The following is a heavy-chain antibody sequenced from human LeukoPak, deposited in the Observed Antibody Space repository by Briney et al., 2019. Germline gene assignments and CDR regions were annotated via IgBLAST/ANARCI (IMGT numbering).Heavy chain of an antibody. CDR1: GFTFSSYG. V-gene: IGHV3-23*01. Sequence: PGGSLRLSCAASGFTFSSYGMNWVRQAPGKGLEWVSGISGSGGTTYYADAVKGRFTISRDNSKNSLSLQVSRLRAEDTAVHYCAKTNGYYSDWGQGTLVTVSS. CDR2: ISGSGGTT. J-gene: IGHJ4*02. D-gene: IGHD3-22*01. CDR3: AKTNGYYSD.